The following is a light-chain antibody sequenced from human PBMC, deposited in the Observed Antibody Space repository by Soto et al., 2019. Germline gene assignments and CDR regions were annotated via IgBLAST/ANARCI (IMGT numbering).Light chain of an antibody. J-gene: IGKJ5*01. CDR1: QSVRSN. V-gene: IGKV3-20*01. CDR3: QQYGSLIT. CDR2: GAF. Sequence: EIVMTQSPATLSASPGERATLSCRASQSVRSNLAWHQQKPGQAPRLLIYGAFSRATDIPDRFSGSGSGTDFTLTINRLEPEDSAVYYCQQYGSLITFGQGTRLEIK.